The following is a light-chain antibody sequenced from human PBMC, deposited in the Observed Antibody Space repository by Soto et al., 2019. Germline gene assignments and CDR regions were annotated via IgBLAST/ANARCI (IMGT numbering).Light chain of an antibody. V-gene: IGKV1-13*02. Sequence: ALPLTQSPSSLSASVGDRVTITCRASQGISSALAWYQQKPGKSPNLLIYDVSSLESGVPSRFSGSGSGTDFTLTISSPQPEDFATYYCQQFNTYPALTFGGGTKVEIK. J-gene: IGKJ4*01. CDR1: QGISSA. CDR2: DVS. CDR3: QQFNTYPALT.